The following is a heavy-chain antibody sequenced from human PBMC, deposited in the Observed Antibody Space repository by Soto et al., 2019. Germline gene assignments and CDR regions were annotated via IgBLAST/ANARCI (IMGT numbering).Heavy chain of an antibody. CDR1: GYTFTSYA. D-gene: IGHD6-19*01. Sequence: ASVKVSCKASGYTFTSYAMHWVRQAPGQRLEWIGWINAGNGNTKYSQKFQGRVTITRDTSASTAYMELSSLRSEDTAVYYCARLSSGWSRFDPWGQGTLVPSPQ. J-gene: IGHJ5*02. CDR2: INAGNGNT. CDR3: ARLSSGWSRFDP. V-gene: IGHV1-3*01.